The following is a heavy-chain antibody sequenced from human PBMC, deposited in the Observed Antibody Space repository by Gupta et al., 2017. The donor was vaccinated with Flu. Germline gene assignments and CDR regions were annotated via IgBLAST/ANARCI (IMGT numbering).Heavy chain of an antibody. CDR1: GFTFSSYE. Sequence: EVQLVESGGGLVQPGGSLSLSCAASGFTFSSYEMNWVRQAPGKGLEWVSYISSSGSTIYYADSVKGRFTISRDNAKNSLYLQMNSLRAEDTAVYYCARDLALDSSGYYPSYWYFDLWGRGTLVTVSS. J-gene: IGHJ2*01. D-gene: IGHD3-22*01. V-gene: IGHV3-48*03. CDR3: ARDLALDSSGYYPSYWYFDL. CDR2: ISSSGSTI.